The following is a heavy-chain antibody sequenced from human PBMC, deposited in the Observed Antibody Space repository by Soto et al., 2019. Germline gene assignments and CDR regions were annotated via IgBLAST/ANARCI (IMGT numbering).Heavy chain of an antibody. D-gene: IGHD5-12*01. CDR3: ERGGVDVVATSAFDY. Sequence: QVQLVQSGAEVKKPGSSVKVSCKASGGTFNNYAISWVRQAPGQGLEWMGGIIPIIGTADYAHKFQGRLAISADESTGTTFKELSSLRSEDTALYYCERGGVDVVATSAFDYWGQGTLVTVSS. CDR1: GGTFNNYA. J-gene: IGHJ4*02. V-gene: IGHV1-69*01. CDR2: IIPIIGTA.